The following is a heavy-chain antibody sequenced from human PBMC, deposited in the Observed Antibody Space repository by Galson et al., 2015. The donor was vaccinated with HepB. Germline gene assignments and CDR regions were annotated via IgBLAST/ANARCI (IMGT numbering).Heavy chain of an antibody. Sequence: SVKVSCKASGYTFTSYGISWVRQAPGQGLEWMGWISAYNGNTNYAQKLQGRVTMTTDTSTSTAYMELRSLRSDDTAVYYCAREGPQWLVPYYYYGMDVWGQGTTVTVSS. CDR3: AREGPQWLVPYYYYGMDV. CDR2: ISAYNGNT. D-gene: IGHD6-19*01. J-gene: IGHJ6*02. CDR1: GYTFTSYG. V-gene: IGHV1-18*04.